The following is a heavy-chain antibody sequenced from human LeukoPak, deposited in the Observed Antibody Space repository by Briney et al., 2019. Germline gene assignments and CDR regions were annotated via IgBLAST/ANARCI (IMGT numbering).Heavy chain of an antibody. D-gene: IGHD7-27*01. J-gene: IGHJ6*02. CDR2: ISYDGSNK. Sequence: GGSLRLSCAASGFTFSSYAMHWVRQAPGKGLEWVAVISYDGSNKYYADSVKGRFTISRDNSKNTLYLQMNSLRAEDTAVYYCARDRTHLGTYYYYGMDVWGQGTTVTVSS. V-gene: IGHV3-30-3*01. CDR3: ARDRTHLGTYYYYGMDV. CDR1: GFTFSSYA.